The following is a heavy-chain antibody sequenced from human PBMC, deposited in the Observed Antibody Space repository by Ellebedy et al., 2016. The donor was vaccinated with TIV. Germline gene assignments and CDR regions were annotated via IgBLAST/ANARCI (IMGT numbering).Heavy chain of an antibody. J-gene: IGHJ4*02. D-gene: IGHD1-14*01. V-gene: IGHV4-59*01. CDR2: IYYSGST. Sequence: MPSETLSLTCTVSGGSISSYYWSWIRQPPGKGLEWIGYIYYSGSTNYNPSLKSRVTISVDTSKNQFSLKLSSVTAADTAVYYCARLSATRTPDYWGQGTLVTVSS. CDR3: ARLSATRTPDY. CDR1: GGSISSYY.